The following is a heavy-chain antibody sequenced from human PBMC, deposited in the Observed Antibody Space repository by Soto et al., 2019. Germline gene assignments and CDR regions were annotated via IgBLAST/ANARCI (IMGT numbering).Heavy chain of an antibody. CDR3: AKPPYGSGSYVPYGMDV. CDR2: ISGSGGST. CDR1: GFTFSSYA. J-gene: IGHJ6*02. D-gene: IGHD3-10*01. V-gene: IGHV3-23*01. Sequence: PGGSLRLSCAASGFTFSSYAMSWVRQAPGKGLEWVSAISGSGGSTYYADSVKGRFTISRDNSKNTLYLQMNSLRAEDTAVYDCAKPPYGSGSYVPYGMDVWGQGTTATVSS.